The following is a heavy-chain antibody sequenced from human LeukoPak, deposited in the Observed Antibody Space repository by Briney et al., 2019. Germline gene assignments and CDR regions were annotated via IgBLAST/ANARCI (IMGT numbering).Heavy chain of an antibody. CDR1: GYTFTSYD. CDR2: MNPNSGNT. CDR3: ARAWGYCSSTSCYDSENWFDP. Sequence: ASVKVSCKASGYTFTSYDINWVRQATGQGLEWMGWMNPNSGNTGYAQKFQGRVTMTRDTSISTAYMELSRLRSDDTAVYYCARAWGYCSSTSCYDSENWFDPWGQGTLVTVSS. D-gene: IGHD2-2*01. J-gene: IGHJ5*02. V-gene: IGHV1-8*02.